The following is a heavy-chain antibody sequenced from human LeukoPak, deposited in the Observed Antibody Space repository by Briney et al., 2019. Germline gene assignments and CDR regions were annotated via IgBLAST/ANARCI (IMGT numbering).Heavy chain of an antibody. D-gene: IGHD4-17*01. Sequence: ASVKVSCKASGYTFNSYGISWVRQAPGQGLEWMGWISGYNGNTNYVQKLQGRVTMTTDTSTSTAYMELMSLRSDDTAVYYCAREHDGGDYGDLFSDYWGQGTLITVPS. V-gene: IGHV1-18*01. J-gene: IGHJ4*02. CDR3: AREHDGGDYGDLFSDY. CDR2: ISGYNGNT. CDR1: GYTFNSYG.